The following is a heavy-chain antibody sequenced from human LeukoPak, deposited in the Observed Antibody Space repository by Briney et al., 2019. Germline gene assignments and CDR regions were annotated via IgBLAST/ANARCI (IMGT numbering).Heavy chain of an antibody. CDR1: GFTFSSYA. CDR2: ISASGGST. J-gene: IGHJ4*02. D-gene: IGHD4-11*01. Sequence: QTGGSLRLSCAASGFTFSSYAMSWVRQAPGKGLEWVSAISASGGSTYYADSVKGRFTISRDNSKNTLYLQMNSLRTEDTALYYCAKDEGGPTVSDYWGQGTLVTVSS. V-gene: IGHV3-23*01. CDR3: AKDEGGPTVSDY.